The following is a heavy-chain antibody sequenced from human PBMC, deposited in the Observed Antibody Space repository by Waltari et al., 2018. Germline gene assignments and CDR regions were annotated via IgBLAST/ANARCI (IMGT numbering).Heavy chain of an antibody. J-gene: IGHJ4*02. CDR1: GYSISSGYY. Sequence: QVQLQESGPGLVKPSETLSLTCAVSGYSISSGYYWGWIRQPPGKGLEWIGSIYYSGSTNYNPSLKSRVTISVDTSKNQFSLKLSSVTAADTAVYYCARARGGVYSSSWSLDYWGQGTLVTVSS. CDR3: ARARGGVYSSSWSLDY. CDR2: IYYSGST. V-gene: IGHV4-38-2*01. D-gene: IGHD6-13*01.